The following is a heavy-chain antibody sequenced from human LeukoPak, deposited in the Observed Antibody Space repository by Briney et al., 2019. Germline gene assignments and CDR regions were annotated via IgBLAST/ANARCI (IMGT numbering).Heavy chain of an antibody. CDR3: ARARELWLKLVYYYYYMDV. CDR1: GYTFTGYY. V-gene: IGHV1-2*02. Sequence: ASVKVSCTASGYTFTGYYMHWVRQAPGQGLEWMGWINPNSGGTNYAQKFQGRVTMTRDTSISTAYMELSRLRSDDTAVYYCARARELWLKLVYYYYYMDVWGKGTTVTVSS. D-gene: IGHD5-18*01. CDR2: INPNSGGT. J-gene: IGHJ6*03.